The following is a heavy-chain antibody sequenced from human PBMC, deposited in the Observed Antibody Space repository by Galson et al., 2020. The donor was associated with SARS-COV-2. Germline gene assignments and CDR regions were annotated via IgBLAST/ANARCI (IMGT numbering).Heavy chain of an antibody. CDR3: AREGGVSGVIITGGFDY. CDR2: IYYSGST. CDR1: GGSISSYY. Sequence: SETLSLTCTVSGGSISSYYWSWIRQPPGKGLEWIGYIYYSGSTNYNPSLKSRVTISVDTSKNQFSLKLSSVTAADTAVYYCAREGGVSGVIITGGFDYWGQGTLVTVSS. D-gene: IGHD3-10*01. J-gene: IGHJ4*02. V-gene: IGHV4-59*13.